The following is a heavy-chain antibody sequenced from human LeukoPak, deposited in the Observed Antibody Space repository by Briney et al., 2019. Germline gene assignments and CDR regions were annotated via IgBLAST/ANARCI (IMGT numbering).Heavy chain of an antibody. J-gene: IGHJ4*02. CDR1: GGSISSSSYY. V-gene: IGHV4-39*07. D-gene: IGHD5-18*01. Sequence: PSETLSLTCTVSGGSISSSSYYWGWIRQPPGKGLEWIGSIYYSGSTYYNPSLKSRVTISVDTSKNQFSLKLSSVTAADTAVYYCARDLRDTAMVDYWGKGTLVTVSS. CDR2: IYYSGST. CDR3: ARDLRDTAMVDY.